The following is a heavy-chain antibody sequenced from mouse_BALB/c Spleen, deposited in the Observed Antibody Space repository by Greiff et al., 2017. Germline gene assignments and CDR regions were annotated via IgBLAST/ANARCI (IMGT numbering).Heavy chain of an antibody. Sequence: VQLKQSGTVLARPGASVKMSCKASGYTFTSYWMHWVKQRPGQGLEWIGAIYPGNSDTSYNQKFKGKAKLTAVTSTSTAYMELSSLTNEDSAVYYCTKITTVVATDDWGQGTTLTVSS. CDR3: TKITTVVATDD. CDR2: IYPGNSDT. J-gene: IGHJ2*01. CDR1: GYTFTSYW. D-gene: IGHD1-1*01. V-gene: IGHV1-5*01.